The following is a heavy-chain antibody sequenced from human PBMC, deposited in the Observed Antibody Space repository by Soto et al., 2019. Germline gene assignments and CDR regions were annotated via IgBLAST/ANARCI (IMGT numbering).Heavy chain of an antibody. D-gene: IGHD5-12*01. CDR3: ARLPYSYSGYDETYFDY. J-gene: IGHJ4*02. V-gene: IGHV4-61*01. CDR1: GGSVSSGSYY. CDR2: IYYSGST. Sequence: SETLSLTCTVSGGSVSSGSYYWSWIRQPPGKGLEWIGYIYYSGSTNYNPSLKSRVTISVDTSKNQFSLKLSSVTAADTAVYYCARLPYSYSGYDETYFDYWGQGTLVTVSS.